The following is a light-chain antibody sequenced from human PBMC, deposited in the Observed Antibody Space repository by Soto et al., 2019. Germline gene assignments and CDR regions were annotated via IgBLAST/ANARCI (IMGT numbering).Light chain of an antibody. V-gene: IGLV2-8*01. CDR2: EVS. Sequence: QSALTQPPSASGCPGQSVTISCTGTSSDVGGYNYVSWYQQHPGKAPKLMIYEVSKRPSGVPGRFSGSKSGNTASLTVSGLQAEDEADYYCSSYAGSNNLVFGGGTKLTVL. CDR3: SSYAGSNNLV. J-gene: IGLJ2*01. CDR1: SSDVGGYNY.